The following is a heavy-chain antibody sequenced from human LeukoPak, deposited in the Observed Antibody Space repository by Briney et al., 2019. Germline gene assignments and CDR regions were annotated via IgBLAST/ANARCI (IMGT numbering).Heavy chain of an antibody. CDR2: IYYSGST. D-gene: IGHD1-14*01. J-gene: IGHJ4*02. V-gene: IGHV4-39*01. CDR1: GGSISSSSYY. Sequence: SETLSLTCTVSGGSISSSSYYWGWIRQPPGKGLEWIGSIYYSGSTYYNPSLKSRVTISVDTSKNQFSLKLSSVTAADTAVYYCARLGIYDYWGQGTLVTVSS. CDR3: ARLGIYDY.